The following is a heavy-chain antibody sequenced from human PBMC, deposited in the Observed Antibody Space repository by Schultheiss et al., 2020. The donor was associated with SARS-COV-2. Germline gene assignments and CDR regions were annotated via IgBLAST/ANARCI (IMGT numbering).Heavy chain of an antibody. CDR3: AHLSEGIAAAANDY. V-gene: IGHV2-5*02. Sequence: SGPTLVKPTQTLTLTCTFSGFSLSASGVGVGWIRQPPGKALEWLALIYWDDDKRYSPYLKSRLTITKDTSRNQVVLTMTNMDPVDTATYYCAHLSEGIAAAANDYWGQGTMVTVSS. CDR2: IYWDDDK. J-gene: IGHJ4*02. CDR1: GFSLSASGVG. D-gene: IGHD6-13*01.